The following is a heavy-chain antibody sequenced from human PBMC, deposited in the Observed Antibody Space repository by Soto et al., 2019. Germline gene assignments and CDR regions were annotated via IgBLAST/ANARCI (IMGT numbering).Heavy chain of an antibody. CDR3: ARAAGTLTTNLHYFDY. V-gene: IGHV4-59*01. Sequence: SETLSLGCTVSGGSISGYYWSWIRQPPGKGLEWIGYIYYSGSTNYNPSLKSRVTISVDTSKNQFSLKLSSVTAADTAVYYCARAAGTLTTNLHYFDYWGQGTLVTVSS. D-gene: IGHD4-17*01. CDR2: IYYSGST. J-gene: IGHJ4*02. CDR1: GGSISGYY.